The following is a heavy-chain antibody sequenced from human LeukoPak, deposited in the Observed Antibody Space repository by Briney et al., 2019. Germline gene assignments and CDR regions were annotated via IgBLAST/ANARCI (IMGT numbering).Heavy chain of an antibody. D-gene: IGHD1-26*01. CDR3: ALYAYYDAFDI. Sequence: PGGSLRLSCAASGFTFSSYWMHWVRQAPGKGLVWVSRINSDGSSTSYADSVRGRFTISRDNAKNTLYLQMNSLRAEDTAVYYCALYAYYDAFDIWGQGTMVTVSS. V-gene: IGHV3-74*01. J-gene: IGHJ3*02. CDR1: GFTFSSYW. CDR2: INSDGSST.